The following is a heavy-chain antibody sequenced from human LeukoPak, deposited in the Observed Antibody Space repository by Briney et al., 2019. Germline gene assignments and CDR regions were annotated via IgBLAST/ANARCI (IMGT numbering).Heavy chain of an antibody. D-gene: IGHD1-26*01. Sequence: PSETLSLTCTVSGGSISSYYWSWIRQPPGKGLEWIGYIYYSGSTNYNPSLKSRVTISVDTSKNQFSLKLSSVTAADTAVYYCARGISLYSGSYYLDYWGQGTLVTVSS. V-gene: IGHV4-59*12. J-gene: IGHJ4*02. CDR3: ARGISLYSGSYYLDY. CDR1: GGSISSYY. CDR2: IYYSGST.